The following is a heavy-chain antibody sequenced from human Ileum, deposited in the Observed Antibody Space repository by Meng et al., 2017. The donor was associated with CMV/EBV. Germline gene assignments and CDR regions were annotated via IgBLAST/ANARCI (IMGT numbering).Heavy chain of an antibody. CDR3: ARVIARGSYYYGLDI. CDR1: GGSVSRGSYY. D-gene: IGHD2-15*01. J-gene: IGHJ6*02. V-gene: IGHV4-61*01. Sequence: SETLSLTCTVSGGSVSRGSYYWSWVRQPPGRGPEWIGYISSSGGSNYDPSLGGRVTMSVDTSKNQFSLNLTSVTTADTAVYYCARVIARGSYYYGLDIWGPGTTVTVSS. CDR2: ISSSGGS.